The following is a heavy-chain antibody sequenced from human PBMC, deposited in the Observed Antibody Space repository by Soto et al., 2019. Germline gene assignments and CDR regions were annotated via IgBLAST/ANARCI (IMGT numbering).Heavy chain of an antibody. CDR1: GYTFTNCG. CDR2: ISAYNGNT. V-gene: IGHV1-18*01. D-gene: IGHD3-10*01. Sequence: QVQLVQSGAEVKKPGASVKVSCKASGYTFTNCGISWVRQAPGQGLEWMGWISAYNGNTNYAQISQGRVTMTTDTSTITAYMEVRGLRSDDTAVYYCARAPSLLSFGELDCGYWGQGPLVTVSS. CDR3: ARAPSLLSFGELDCGY. J-gene: IGHJ4*02.